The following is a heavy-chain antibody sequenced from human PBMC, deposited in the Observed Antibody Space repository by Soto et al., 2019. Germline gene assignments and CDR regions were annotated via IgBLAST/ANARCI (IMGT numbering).Heavy chain of an antibody. CDR1: GGSISGYY. J-gene: IGHJ4*02. Sequence: SDPLSLPWAVYGGSISGYYWSWIRQPPGKGLEWIAEINHSGSTNYNPSLKSRVTISVDTSKNQFSLKLSSVTAADTAVYYCARGVGIVLTYFDYWRQGNLVTVSS. CDR2: INHSGST. V-gene: IGHV4-34*01. D-gene: IGHD2-8*01. CDR3: ARGVGIVLTYFDY.